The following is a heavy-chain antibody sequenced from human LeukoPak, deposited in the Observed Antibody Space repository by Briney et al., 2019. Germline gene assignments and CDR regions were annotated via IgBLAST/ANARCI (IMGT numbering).Heavy chain of an antibody. Sequence: SETLSLTCTVSGGSISSYYWSWIRQPPGKGLEWIGYIYYSGSTNYNPSLKSRVTLSVDTSKNQLSLKLTSVTAADTAVYYCARDSRGYYDTSGYFDHWGQGTLVTVSS. D-gene: IGHD3-22*01. CDR1: GGSISSYY. J-gene: IGHJ4*02. CDR2: IYYSGST. V-gene: IGHV4-59*01. CDR3: ARDSRGYYDTSGYFDH.